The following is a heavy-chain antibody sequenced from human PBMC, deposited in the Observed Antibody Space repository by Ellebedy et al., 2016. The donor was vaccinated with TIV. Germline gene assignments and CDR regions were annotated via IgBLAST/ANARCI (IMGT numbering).Heavy chain of an antibody. V-gene: IGHV3-30*18. CDR2: ISNEGSTR. CDR1: GFTFSTYG. Sequence: PGGSLRLSCEASGFTFSTYGMHWVRQATGKGLEWAAFISNEGSTRYNTDFVKGRFTISRDNSKNTLYLQMESLIADDTAVYYCAKDIDSGSYYLDASDVWGQGTKVTVSS. CDR3: AKDIDSGSYYLDASDV. D-gene: IGHD1-26*01. J-gene: IGHJ3*01.